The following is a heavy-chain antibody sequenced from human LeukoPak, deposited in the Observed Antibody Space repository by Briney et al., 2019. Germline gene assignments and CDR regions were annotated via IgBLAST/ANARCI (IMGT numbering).Heavy chain of an antibody. J-gene: IGHJ5*02. V-gene: IGHV5-51*01. CDR2: IYPGDSDT. Sequence: GESLKISCKGSGYSFTSYWIGWVRQMPGKGLEWMGIIYPGDSDTRYSPSFQGQVTISADKSISTAYLQWSSLKASDTAMYYCARQGNPVAAAGWFDPWGQGTLVTVSS. CDR1: GYSFTSYW. D-gene: IGHD2-15*01. CDR3: ARQGNPVAAAGWFDP.